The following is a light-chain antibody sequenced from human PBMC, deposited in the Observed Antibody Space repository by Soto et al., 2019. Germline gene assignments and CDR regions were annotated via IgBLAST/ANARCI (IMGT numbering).Light chain of an antibody. V-gene: IGKV1-5*01. Sequence: DIQMTQSPSILSASIGDRVTITCRASQSINNWLAWYQQKPGKAPKLLIYDASSLESGVPSRFSGSGSGTEFTLTISSLLPDDLATYYCQQYNLYWTFGQGTKVEMK. CDR1: QSINNW. J-gene: IGKJ1*01. CDR2: DAS. CDR3: QQYNLYWT.